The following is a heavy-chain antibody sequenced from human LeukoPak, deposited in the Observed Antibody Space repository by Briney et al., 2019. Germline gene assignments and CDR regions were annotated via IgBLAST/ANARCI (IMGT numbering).Heavy chain of an antibody. V-gene: IGHV3-23*01. CDR1: GFTLRSYA. D-gene: IGHD1/OR15-1a*01. CDR3: STFSCILFLPPFSPASLTRPFTISTHNSNNTLYLQMNTLRPDDTAVYFCADPPNSGF. Sequence: GGALRLSCAASGFTLRSYAFSWVRQAAGKGVEWVSTICSRGGDKKYNAAPGKGRFTISRNNSKKTLYMKMKSRRTEEKGVYFFSTFSCILFLPPFSPASLTRPFTISTHNSNNTLYLQMNTLRPDDTAVYFCADPPNSGFWGQGTLVTVSS. J-gene: IGHJ4*02. CDR2: ICSRGGDKK.